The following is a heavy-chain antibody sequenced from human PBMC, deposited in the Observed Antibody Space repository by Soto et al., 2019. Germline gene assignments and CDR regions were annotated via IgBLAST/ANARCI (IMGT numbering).Heavy chain of an antibody. CDR3: TTYDYIRGNYCVRWAY. CDR1: GFSISDSW. V-gene: IGHV3-15*01. J-gene: IGHJ4*02. D-gene: IGHD3-16*01. Sequence: EVQLVESGGGLVKPGGSLRVSCAASGFSISDSWMSWVRQAPGKGLEWVARIKSKTDGGTTDYAAPVTGRFTISRDDSKNTLSLQMNSLKTEDTALYYCTTYDYIRGNYCVRWAYWGLGTMVTVSS. CDR2: IKSKTDGGTT.